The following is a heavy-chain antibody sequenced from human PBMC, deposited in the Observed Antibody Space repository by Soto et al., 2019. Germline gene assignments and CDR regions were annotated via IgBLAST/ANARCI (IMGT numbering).Heavy chain of an antibody. J-gene: IGHJ6*02. CDR2: VTSSPSSM. V-gene: IGHV3-21*02. D-gene: IGHD4-17*01. CDR3: ARGSTVVTYYYGMDV. Sequence: EVQLVESGGGLVKPGGSLRLSCAASGFTFSGFSMNWVRQAPGKGLEWVSSVTSSPSSMFYADSVKGRFTISRDDAKDSLFLQMNSLRADDTAVYYCARGSTVVTYYYGMDVWGQGTTVTVSS. CDR1: GFTFSGFS.